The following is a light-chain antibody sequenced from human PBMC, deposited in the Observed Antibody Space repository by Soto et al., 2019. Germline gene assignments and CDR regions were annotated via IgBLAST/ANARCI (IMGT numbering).Light chain of an antibody. J-gene: IGKJ3*01. V-gene: IGKV3-20*01. CDR3: QQYGGTPPFT. Sequence: EIVLTQSPGTLSLSPGERATLSCRASQSVSSSYLAWYQQKSGQAPRLLIYGASSRATGIPDRFSGSGSGTYFPLTSGRLAPEDFAVYYCQQYGGTPPFTFGPGTKVDLK. CDR1: QSVSSSY. CDR2: GAS.